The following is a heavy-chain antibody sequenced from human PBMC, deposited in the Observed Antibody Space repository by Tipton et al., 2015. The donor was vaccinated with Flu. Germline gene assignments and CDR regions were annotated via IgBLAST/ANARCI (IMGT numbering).Heavy chain of an antibody. CDR1: GFTVSSNY. Sequence: SLRLSCAASGFTVSSNYMTWVRQAPGKGLEWVSVIYIGGSIYYADSVKGRFTISRDKSKNTVYLQMNSLRAEDTAAYYCARGREARGGHYGMDVWGQGTTVTVS. CDR3: ARGREARGGHYGMDV. J-gene: IGHJ6*02. CDR2: IYIGGSI. V-gene: IGHV3-53*01. D-gene: IGHD3-10*01.